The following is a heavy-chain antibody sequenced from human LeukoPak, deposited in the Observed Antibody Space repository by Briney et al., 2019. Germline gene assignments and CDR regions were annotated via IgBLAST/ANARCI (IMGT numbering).Heavy chain of an antibody. D-gene: IGHD6-19*01. Sequence: KPSETLSLTCTVSGGSISSYYWSWIRQPAGKGLEWIGRIYTSGSTNYNPSLKSRVTISVDTSKNQFSLKLSSVTAADTAVYYCARANSSGWYRGLLDYWGQGTLVTVSS. J-gene: IGHJ4*02. CDR1: GGSISSYY. CDR3: ARANSSGWYRGLLDY. V-gene: IGHV4-4*07. CDR2: IYTSGST.